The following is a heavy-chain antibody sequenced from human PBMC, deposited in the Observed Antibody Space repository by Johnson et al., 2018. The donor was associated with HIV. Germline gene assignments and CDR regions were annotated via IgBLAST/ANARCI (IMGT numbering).Heavy chain of an antibody. CDR3: PSRYTFDACDI. V-gene: IGHV3-30*04. D-gene: IGHD1-1*01. CDR2: ISYDGSNK. J-gene: IGHJ3*02. CDR1: GFTFSSYA. Sequence: QVQLVESGGGVVQPGRSLRLSCAASGFTFSSYAMHWVRQAPGKGLEWVAVISYDGSNKYYADSVKGRFTISRDNSKNTLYLQRNSLRAEDTAVYYCPSRYTFDACDIWGQGTMVTVSS.